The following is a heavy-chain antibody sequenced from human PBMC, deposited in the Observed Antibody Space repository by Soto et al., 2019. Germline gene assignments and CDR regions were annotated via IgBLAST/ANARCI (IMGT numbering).Heavy chain of an antibody. CDR2: IIPIFGTA. V-gene: IGHV1-69*13. CDR1: GGTFSSYA. D-gene: IGHD3-3*01. CDR3: ARGYDFWSGAHDGTFDY. J-gene: IGHJ4*02. Sequence: SVKVSCKASGGTFSSYAISWVRQAPGQGLEWMGGIIPIFGTANYAQKFQGRVTITADESTSTAYMELSSLRSEDTAVYYCARGYDFWSGAHDGTFDYWGQGTLVTVSS.